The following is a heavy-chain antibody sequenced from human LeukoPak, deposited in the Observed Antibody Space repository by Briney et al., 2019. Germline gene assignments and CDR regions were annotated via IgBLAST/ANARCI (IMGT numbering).Heavy chain of an antibody. D-gene: IGHD5-12*01. CDR1: GFTFSAYW. CDR2: IKSDERTT. CDR3: ATGAKSGYEY. Sequence: PGGSLRLSCAASGFTFSAYWMHWVRQVPGKGPVWVPFIKSDERTTNYADSVKGRFTISRDNARNTVDLQMNNLRADDTAVYYCATGAKSGYEYWGQGTLVTVSS. V-gene: IGHV3-74*01. J-gene: IGHJ4*02.